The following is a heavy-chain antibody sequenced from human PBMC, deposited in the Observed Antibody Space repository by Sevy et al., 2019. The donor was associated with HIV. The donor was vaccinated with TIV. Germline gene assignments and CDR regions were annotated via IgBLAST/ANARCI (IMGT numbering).Heavy chain of an antibody. V-gene: IGHV3-23*01. CDR3: AKGRQYCSSSSCYRPYYYGMDV. Sequence: GGSLRLSCAASGFTFTEFVMSWVRQSPGKGLEWVSAISGSGGSTYYADSVKGRFTISRDNSKNTLYLQMNSLRAEDTAVYYCAKGRQYCSSSSCYRPYYYGMDVWGQGTTVTVSS. CDR1: GFTFTEFV. CDR2: ISGSGGST. D-gene: IGHD2-2*02. J-gene: IGHJ6*02.